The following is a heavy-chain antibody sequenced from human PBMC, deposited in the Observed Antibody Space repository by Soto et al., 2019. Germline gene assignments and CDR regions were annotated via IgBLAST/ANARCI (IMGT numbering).Heavy chain of an antibody. Sequence: GQSVKVSCKASGYSSTNYSIGWVRQMHGKGLERMGSIYPGDSDTIYTSSCQGQVTISADKSNTPACRRWWSLNATYTARYYCARRGRYDDANCGYYDM. J-gene: IGHJ6*03. D-gene: IGHD2-21*01. CDR1: GYSSTNYS. CDR2: IYPGDSDT. V-gene: IGHV5-51*01. CDR3: ARRGRYDDANCGYYDM.